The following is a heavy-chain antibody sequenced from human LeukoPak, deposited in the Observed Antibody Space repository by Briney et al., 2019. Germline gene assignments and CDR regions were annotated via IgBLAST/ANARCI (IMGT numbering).Heavy chain of an antibody. CDR2: IYYSGST. CDR3: ARALGPYYFDY. Sequence: PSETLSLTCTVSGGSVSSGSYYWSWIRQPPGKGLEWIGYIYYSGSTNYNPSLKSRVTISVDTSKNQFSLKLSSVTAADTAVYYCARALGPYYFDYWGQGTLVTVSS. CDR1: GGSVSSGSYY. D-gene: IGHD3-16*01. V-gene: IGHV4-61*01. J-gene: IGHJ4*02.